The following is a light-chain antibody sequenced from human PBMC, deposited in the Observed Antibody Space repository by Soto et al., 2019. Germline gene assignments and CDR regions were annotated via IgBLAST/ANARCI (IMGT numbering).Light chain of an antibody. J-gene: IGLJ1*01. CDR2: EVS. Sequence: ALTQPPSASGSPGQSVTISCTGTSSDVGGYNYVSWYQQHPGKAPKLMIYEVSKRPSGVPDRFSGSKSGNTASLTVSGLQAEDEADYYCSSYAGSNNFPYVFGTGTKVTVL. CDR3: SSYAGSNNFPYV. CDR1: SSDVGGYNY. V-gene: IGLV2-8*01.